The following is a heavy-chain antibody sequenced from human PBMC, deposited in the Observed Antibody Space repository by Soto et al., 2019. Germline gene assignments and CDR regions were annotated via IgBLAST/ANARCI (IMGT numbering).Heavy chain of an antibody. CDR1: GGSFSGYY. CDR2: INHSGST. D-gene: IGHD2-2*01. V-gene: IGHV4-34*01. CDR3: AIVYFSSTSCHAYFYYGMDV. J-gene: IGHJ6*01. Sequence: SETLSLTCAVYGGSFSGYYWSWIRQPPGKGLEWIGEINHSGSTSYNPSLKSRVTISVDTSKNQFSLKLSSVTAADTAVYYCAIVYFSSTSCHAYFYYGMDVWGKETTATVSS.